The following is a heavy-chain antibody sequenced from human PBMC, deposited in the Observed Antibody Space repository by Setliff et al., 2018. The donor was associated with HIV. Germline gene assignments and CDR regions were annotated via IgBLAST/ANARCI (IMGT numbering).Heavy chain of an antibody. V-gene: IGHV4-34*01. CDR2: IYHGEST. CDR3: ARVVVVTAVLRGLEYYFDP. CDR1: GGSFSDYD. J-gene: IGHJ5*02. Sequence: SESLSLTCAVYGGSFSDYDWGWIRQPPGKGLEWIGIIYHGESTYYNPTLKSRLTISLDTSTTQFSLRMRSVTAADTAVYYCARVVVVTAVLRGLEYYFDPWGRGTLVTVSS. D-gene: IGHD5-18*01.